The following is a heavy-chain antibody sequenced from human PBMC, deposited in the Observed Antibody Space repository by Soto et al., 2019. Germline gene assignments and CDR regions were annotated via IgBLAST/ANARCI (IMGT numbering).Heavy chain of an antibody. CDR3: AKTRVADSGYYFDH. D-gene: IGHD3-10*01. CDR1: GFSFGDSY. Sequence: QVQLVESGGGLVKPGGSLRLSCAASGFSFGDSYMSWIRQSAGKGLEWLSYISGGSSYTKYAESVKGRFTISRDNARTSLFLQVNGLRADDTAIYYCAKTRVADSGYYFDHLSQGTTVTVSS. J-gene: IGHJ4*02. CDR2: ISGGSSYT. V-gene: IGHV3-11*05.